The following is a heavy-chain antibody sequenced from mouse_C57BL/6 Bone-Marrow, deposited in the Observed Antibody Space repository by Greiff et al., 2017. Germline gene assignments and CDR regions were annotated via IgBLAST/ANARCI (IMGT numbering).Heavy chain of an antibody. CDR3: TRLSSHWYFDV. D-gene: IGHD1-1*01. CDR1: GYTFTSYW. V-gene: IGHV1-5*01. CDR2: IYPGNSDT. Sequence: DVHLVESGTVLARPGASVKMSCKTSGYTFTSYWMHWIKQRPGQGLEWIGAIYPGNSDTSYNQKFKGKAKLTAVTSASTAYMELSSLTNEDSAVYYRTRLSSHWYFDVWGTGTTVTVSS. J-gene: IGHJ1*03.